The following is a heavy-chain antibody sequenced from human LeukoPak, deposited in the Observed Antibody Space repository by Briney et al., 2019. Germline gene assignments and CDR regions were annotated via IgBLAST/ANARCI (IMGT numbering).Heavy chain of an antibody. CDR2: ISGSGGST. V-gene: IGHV3-23*01. CDR3: AKDRITMIVVVITTELDY. D-gene: IGHD3-22*01. Sequence: GGSLRLSCAVSGFTFSSYAISWVRQAPGKGLEWVSAISGSGGSTYYADSVKGRFTISRDNSKNPLYLQMKSLRAEDTAVYYCAKDRITMIVVVITTELDYWGQGTLVTVSS. J-gene: IGHJ4*02. CDR1: GFTFSSYA.